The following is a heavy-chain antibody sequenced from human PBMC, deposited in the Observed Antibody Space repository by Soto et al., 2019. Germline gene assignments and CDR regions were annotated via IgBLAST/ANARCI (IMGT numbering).Heavy chain of an antibody. CDR1: GGSISSYY. CDR2: IYYSGST. Sequence: PSETLSLTCTVSGGSISSYYWSWIRQPPGKGLEWIGYIYYSGSTNYNPSLKSRVTISVDTSKNQFSLKLSSVTAADTAVYYCASEGRYYDSSGYYRWSDPWGQGTLVTVSS. V-gene: IGHV4-59*01. D-gene: IGHD3-22*01. J-gene: IGHJ5*02. CDR3: ASEGRYYDSSGYYRWSDP.